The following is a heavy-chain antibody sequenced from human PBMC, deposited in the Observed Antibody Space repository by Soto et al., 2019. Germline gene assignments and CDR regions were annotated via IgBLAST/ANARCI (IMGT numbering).Heavy chain of an antibody. CDR1: GGTFSSYT. J-gene: IGHJ4*02. CDR2: IIPIVDIT. Sequence: QVQLVQSGAEVKKPGSSVKVSCKASGGTFSSYTFSWVRQAPGQGLEWMGRIIPIVDITNYAQKFQGRVTITADKSTSTAYMELSSPRSEDTAVYYCAREGVGNFDYWGQGTLVTVSS. D-gene: IGHD2-15*01. V-gene: IGHV1-69*08. CDR3: AREGVGNFDY.